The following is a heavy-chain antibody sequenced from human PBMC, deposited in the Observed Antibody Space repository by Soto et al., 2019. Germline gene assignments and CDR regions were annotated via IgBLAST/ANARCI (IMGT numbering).Heavy chain of an antibody. CDR3: ARVRDFWSGYYPNTYYYYYLDV. V-gene: IGHV1-69*02. D-gene: IGHD3-3*01. J-gene: IGHJ6*03. Sequence: ASVKVSCKASGGTFSSYTISWVRQAPGQGLEWMGRIIPILGIANYAQKVQGRVTITADKSTSTAYMELSSLRSEDTAVDYCARVRDFWSGYYPNTYYYYYLDVWGKGTTVNVPS. CDR1: GGTFSSYT. CDR2: IIPILGIA.